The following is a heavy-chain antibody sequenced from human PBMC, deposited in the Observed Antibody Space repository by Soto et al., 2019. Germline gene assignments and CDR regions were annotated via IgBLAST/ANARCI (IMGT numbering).Heavy chain of an antibody. Sequence: PGESLKISCKGSGYSFINYWISWVRQMPGKGLEYMGRIDPYDSYTNYSPSFEGQVTISADKSISTAYLQWSSLKASDTAMYYCAGGGVRGVITRTRDYYGMDVWGQGTTVTVSS. D-gene: IGHD3-10*01. CDR3: AGGGVRGVITRTRDYYGMDV. CDR2: IDPYDSYT. V-gene: IGHV5-10-1*04. CDR1: GYSFINYW. J-gene: IGHJ6*02.